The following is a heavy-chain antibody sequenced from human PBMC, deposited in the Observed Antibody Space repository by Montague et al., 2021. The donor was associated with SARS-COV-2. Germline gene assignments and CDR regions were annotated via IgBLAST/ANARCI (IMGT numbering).Heavy chain of an antibody. V-gene: IGHV4/OR15-8*02. CDR3: ARGGTYHYGMDV. D-gene: IGHD3-16*01. Sequence: KNNPSLKSRVTIFIDKSKNHFSLQLSSVTAADTAVYYCARGGTYHYGMDVWGQGTTVAV. J-gene: IGHJ6*02.